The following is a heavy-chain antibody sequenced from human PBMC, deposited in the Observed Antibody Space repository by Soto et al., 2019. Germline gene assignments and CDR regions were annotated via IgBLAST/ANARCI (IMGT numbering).Heavy chain of an antibody. Sequence: ASVKVSCKVSGYTVTELSMHWVRQAPGKGLEWMGGFDPEDGETIYAQKFQGRVTMTEDTSTDTAYMELSSLRSEDTAVYYCATLYYDFWSGYPRHNWFDPWGQGTLVTVSS. CDR1: GYTVTELS. V-gene: IGHV1-24*01. D-gene: IGHD3-3*01. J-gene: IGHJ5*02. CDR3: ATLYYDFWSGYPRHNWFDP. CDR2: FDPEDGET.